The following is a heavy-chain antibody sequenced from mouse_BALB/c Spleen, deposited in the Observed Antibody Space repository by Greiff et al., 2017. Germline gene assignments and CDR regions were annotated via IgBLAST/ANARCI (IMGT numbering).Heavy chain of an antibody. CDR1: GFTFSSFG. Sequence: EVQGVESGGGLVQPGGSRKLSCAASGFTFSSFGMHWVRQAPEKGLEWVAYISSGSSTIYYADTVKGRFTISRDNPKNTLFLQMTSLRSEDTAMYYCARSGTRNAMDYWGQGTSVTVSS. J-gene: IGHJ4*01. CDR3: ARSGTRNAMDY. CDR2: ISSGSSTI. V-gene: IGHV5-17*02. D-gene: IGHD4-1*01.